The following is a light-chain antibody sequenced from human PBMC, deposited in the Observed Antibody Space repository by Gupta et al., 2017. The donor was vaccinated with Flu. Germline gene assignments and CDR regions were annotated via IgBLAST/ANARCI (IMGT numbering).Light chain of an antibody. CDR2: SAS. J-gene: IGKJ3*01. CDR1: QTVRHF. Sequence: PSSLSTSVGDRVTISCRASQTVRHFLNWYQERPGKVPTLVIHSASTLRSGVPSRFSGSGSETDFTLTINGLLTEDIATYYCQQTYDIPYTFGRGTKVDVK. CDR3: QQTYDIPYT. V-gene: IGKV1-39*01.